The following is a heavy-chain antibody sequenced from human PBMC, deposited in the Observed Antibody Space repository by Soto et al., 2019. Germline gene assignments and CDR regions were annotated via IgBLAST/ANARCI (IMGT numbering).Heavy chain of an antibody. Sequence: SVKVSCKASGGTFSSYAISWVRQAPGQGLEWMGGIIPIFGTANYAQKFQGRVTITADESTSTAYMELSSLRSEDTAVYYCARDYPVTVDAREAAMVYYYYGMDVWGQGTKVTVSS. CDR3: ARDYPVTVDAREAAMVYYYYGMDV. D-gene: IGHD5-18*01. J-gene: IGHJ6*02. CDR2: IIPIFGTA. V-gene: IGHV1-69*13. CDR1: GGTFSSYA.